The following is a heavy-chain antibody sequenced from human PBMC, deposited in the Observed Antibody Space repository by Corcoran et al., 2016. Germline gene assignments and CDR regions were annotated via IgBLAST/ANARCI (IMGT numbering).Heavy chain of an antibody. CDR2: ISAYNGNT. CDR1: GYTFTSYG. Sequence: QVQLVQSGAEVKKPGASVKVSCKASGYTFTSYGISWVRQAPGQGLEWMGWISAYNGNTNYAQKLQGRFTMTTDTSTSTAYMELRSVRSADTAVDYCAVATAIPDAAGYFDYWGQGTLVTVSS. V-gene: IGHV1-18*01. D-gene: IGHD2-2*02. CDR3: AVATAIPDAAGYFDY. J-gene: IGHJ4*02.